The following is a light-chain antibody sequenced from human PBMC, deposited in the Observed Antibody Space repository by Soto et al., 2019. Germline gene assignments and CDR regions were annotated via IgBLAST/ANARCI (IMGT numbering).Light chain of an antibody. Sequence: EIVMTQSPATLSVSPGERATLSCRASQSISSELAWYQQRPVQPPRLLIYGASTRATGVPDRFTGSGSGSDFTLTISGLQSEDFAVYYCQQGHNWPLTFGQGTRLEI. CDR2: GAS. J-gene: IGKJ2*01. CDR3: QQGHNWPLT. CDR1: QSISSE. V-gene: IGKV3-15*01.